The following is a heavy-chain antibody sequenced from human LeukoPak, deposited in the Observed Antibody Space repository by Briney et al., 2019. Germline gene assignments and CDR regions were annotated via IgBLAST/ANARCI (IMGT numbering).Heavy chain of an antibody. Sequence: PSQTLSLTCTVSGDSISSGDYYWSWIRQPAGKGLEWIGRISSSGSTNYSPSLKSRVTISVDTSKNQFSLKLSSVTAADTAVYFCARHQYCSSTSCDDYWGQGTLVTVSS. V-gene: IGHV4-61*02. J-gene: IGHJ4*02. CDR3: ARHQYCSSTSCDDY. CDR1: GDSISSGDYY. D-gene: IGHD2-2*01. CDR2: ISSSGST.